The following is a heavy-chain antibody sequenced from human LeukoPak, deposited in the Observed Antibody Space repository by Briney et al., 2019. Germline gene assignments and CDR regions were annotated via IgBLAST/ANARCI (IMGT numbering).Heavy chain of an antibody. V-gene: IGHV1-18*01. J-gene: IGHJ3*02. CDR1: GYTFTSYG. CDR2: ISAYNGNT. D-gene: IGHD2-8*02. CDR3: ARDRGGVNIGDAFDI. Sequence: ASVKVSCKASGYTFTSYGISWVRQAPGQGLEWMGWISAYNGNTNYAQKLQGRVTMTTDKSTSTAYMELSSLRSEDTAVYYCARDRGGVNIGDAFDIWGQGTMVTVSS.